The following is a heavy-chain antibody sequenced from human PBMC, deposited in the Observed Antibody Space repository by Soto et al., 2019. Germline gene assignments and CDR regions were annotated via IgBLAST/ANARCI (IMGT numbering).Heavy chain of an antibody. CDR2: INWDSGSI. D-gene: IGHD6-13*01. J-gene: IGHJ1*01. Sequence: GGSLRLSCAASGFTFDDYAMHWARQVPGKGLEWVSGINWDSGSIGYGDSVKGRFAISRDNAKNSLHLQMNSLSAEDTAFYYCVKDESINWYSGHFRHWGQGTLVTVSS. CDR1: GFTFDDYA. V-gene: IGHV3-9*01. CDR3: VKDESINWYSGHFRH.